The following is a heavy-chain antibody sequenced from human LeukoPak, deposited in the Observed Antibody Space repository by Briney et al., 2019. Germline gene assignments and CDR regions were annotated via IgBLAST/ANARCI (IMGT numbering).Heavy chain of an antibody. J-gene: IGHJ4*02. V-gene: IGHV3-15*01. CDR1: GFTFSNAW. CDR2: IKSKTDGGTT. D-gene: IGHD5-12*01. CDR3: TTVGVDIVATTEDNPLDY. Sequence: GGSLRLSCAASGFTFSNAWMSWVRQAPGKGLEWVGRIKSKTDGGTTDYAAPVKGRFTISRDDSKNTLYLQMNSLKTEDTAVYYCTTVGVDIVATTEDNPLDYWGQGTLVTVSS.